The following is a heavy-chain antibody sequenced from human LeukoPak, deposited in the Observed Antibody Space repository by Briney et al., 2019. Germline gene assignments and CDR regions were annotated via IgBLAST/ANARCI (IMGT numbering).Heavy chain of an antibody. CDR3: ATYSSSNGREFQY. Sequence: PGGSLRLSCEGSGFTFSNYWMSWVRQAPGKGLEWVANIQQHGSETYYGDSVKGRFTISRDNAKNSLYLRMNSLRAEDTAVYYCATYSSSNGREFQYWGQGTLVTVSS. CDR2: IQQHGSET. J-gene: IGHJ1*01. D-gene: IGHD2-2*01. CDR1: GFTFSNYW. V-gene: IGHV3-7*01.